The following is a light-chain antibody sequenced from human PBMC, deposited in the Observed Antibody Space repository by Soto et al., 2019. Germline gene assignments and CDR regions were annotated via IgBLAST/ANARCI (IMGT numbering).Light chain of an antibody. V-gene: IGKV3-20*01. Sequence: EIVLTQSPGTLSLSPGERATLSCRASQSVSSSYLGWYQQKPGQAPRLLIYGASSRATGIPDRFSGSGSGTDFTLTISRLEPEDVAVYYCQQYHSSRVTFGQGTKVEIK. CDR2: GAS. CDR1: QSVSSSY. J-gene: IGKJ1*01. CDR3: QQYHSSRVT.